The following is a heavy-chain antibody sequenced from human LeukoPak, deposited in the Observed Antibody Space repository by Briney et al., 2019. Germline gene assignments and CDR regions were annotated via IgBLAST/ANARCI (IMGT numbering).Heavy chain of an antibody. J-gene: IGHJ4*02. CDR1: GYSFSSYW. D-gene: IGHD2-21*02. CDR3: ARQDGTAKYYFDY. Sequence: GESLKISYKASGYSFSSYWIAWVRQMPGKGLEWMGIIYPGDSDTRYSPSFQGQVTISADKSISTAYLQWSSLKASDTAMYYCARQDGTAKYYFDYWGQGTLVTVSS. CDR2: IYPGDSDT. V-gene: IGHV5-51*01.